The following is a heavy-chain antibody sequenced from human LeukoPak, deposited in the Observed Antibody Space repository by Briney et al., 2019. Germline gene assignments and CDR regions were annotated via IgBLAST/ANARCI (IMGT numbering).Heavy chain of an antibody. CDR2: IYYSGST. J-gene: IGHJ3*02. V-gene: IGHV4-39*01. Sequence: PSETLSLTCTASGGSISSSSYYWGWIRQPPGKGLEWIGSIYYSGSTYYNPSLKSRVTISVDTSKNQFSLKLSSVTAADTAVYYCARLTVAGPGAFDIWGQGTMVTVSS. D-gene: IGHD6-19*01. CDR1: GGSISSSSYY. CDR3: ARLTVAGPGAFDI.